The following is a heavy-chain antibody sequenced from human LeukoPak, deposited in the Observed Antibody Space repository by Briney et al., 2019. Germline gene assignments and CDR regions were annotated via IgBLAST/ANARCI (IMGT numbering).Heavy chain of an antibody. CDR2: ISAYNGNT. V-gene: IGHV1-18*01. J-gene: IGHJ4*02. CDR3: ARGGYYYDSSGYYCDY. CDR1: GYTFTSYG. D-gene: IGHD3-22*01. Sequence: VASVKVSCKASGYTFTSYGISWVRQAPGQGLEWMGWISAYNGNTNYAQKLQGRVTMTTDTSTSTAYMELRSLRSDDTAVYYCARGGYYYDSSGYYCDYWGQGTLVTVSS.